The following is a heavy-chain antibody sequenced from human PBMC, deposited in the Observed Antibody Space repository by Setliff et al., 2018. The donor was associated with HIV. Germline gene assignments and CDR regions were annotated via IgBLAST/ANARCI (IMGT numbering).Heavy chain of an antibody. D-gene: IGHD3-10*01. CDR1: GGSISTSRYY. Sequence: SETLSLTCTVSGGSISTSRYYWGWIRQPPGKGLEWIGSINYRGNTYYNPSLKRRAAISVDTSKNQISLKLSSVTAADTAVYYCASLDGSESPYIYYYYMDVWGEGTAVTVSS. CDR2: INYRGNT. J-gene: IGHJ6*03. V-gene: IGHV4-39*01. CDR3: ASLDGSESPYIYYYYMDV.